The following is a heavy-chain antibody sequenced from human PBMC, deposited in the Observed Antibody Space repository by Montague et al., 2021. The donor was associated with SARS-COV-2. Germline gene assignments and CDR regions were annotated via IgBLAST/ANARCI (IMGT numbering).Heavy chain of an antibody. CDR1: GLSVSTSGMC. J-gene: IGHJ5*02. CDR3: ARVPVLLWFGERGYWFDP. V-gene: IGHV4-61*08. Sequence: LVKPTQTLTLTCTLSGLSVSTSGMCVSWIRQPPGKGLEWIGYIYYSGSTNYNPSLKSRVTISVDTSKNQFSLKLSSVTAADTAVYYCARVPVLLWFGERGYWFDPWGQGTLVTVSS. CDR2: IYYSGST. D-gene: IGHD3-10*01.